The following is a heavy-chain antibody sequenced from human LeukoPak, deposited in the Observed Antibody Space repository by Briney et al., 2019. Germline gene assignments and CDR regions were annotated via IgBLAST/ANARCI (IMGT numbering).Heavy chain of an antibody. CDR2: VNPNSGHT. D-gene: IGHD2-15*01. CDR3: ARGAPGSYCSGGSCPYFDY. V-gene: IGHV1-8*01. CDR1: AYTFTSYD. Sequence: ASVTVSFKSSAYTFTSYDVNWVRQAPGQGLEWMGWVNPNSGHTGYAQKFQGRVTLTTNTSVSTAYMELSSLRSEDTAIYYCARGAPGSYCSGGSCPYFDYWGQGTLVSVSS. J-gene: IGHJ4*02.